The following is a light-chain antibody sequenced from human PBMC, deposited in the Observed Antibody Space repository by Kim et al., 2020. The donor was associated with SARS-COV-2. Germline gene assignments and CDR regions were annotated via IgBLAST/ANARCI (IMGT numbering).Light chain of an antibody. V-gene: IGLV2-14*03. CDR1: SSDVGDYKY. J-gene: IGLJ3*02. Sequence: SITISCTGTSSDVGDYKYVSWYQQHPGKAPKLLIYDVSNRPSGVSNRFSGSKSGTTASLTISGLRADDEADYYCSSYTTTSTPWVFGGGTKLTVL. CDR2: DVS. CDR3: SSYTTTSTPWV.